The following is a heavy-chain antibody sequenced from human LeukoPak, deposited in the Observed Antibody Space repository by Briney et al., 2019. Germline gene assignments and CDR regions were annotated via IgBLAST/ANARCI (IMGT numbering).Heavy chain of an antibody. Sequence: PGGSLRLSCAASGFTFSRSWMSWVRQAPGKGLEWVANIKQDGSEKYYVDSVKGRFTISRDNAKNSLYLQMNSLRAEDTAVYYCARDRRQWLPSPSRGKFDYWGQGTLVTVSS. D-gene: IGHD6-19*01. CDR1: GFTFSRSW. CDR2: IKQDGSEK. J-gene: IGHJ4*02. CDR3: ARDRRQWLPSPSRGKFDY. V-gene: IGHV3-7*01.